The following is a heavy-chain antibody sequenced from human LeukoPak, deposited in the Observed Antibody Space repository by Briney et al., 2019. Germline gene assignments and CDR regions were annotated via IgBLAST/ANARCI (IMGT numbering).Heavy chain of an antibody. CDR1: GFDININY. D-gene: IGHD6-19*01. CDR2: IYRDGST. J-gene: IGHJ4*02. V-gene: IGHV3-53*01. Sequence: GGSLRLSCAASGFDININYISWVRQAPGKGLDWVSVIYRDGSTYYADSVRGRFTVSRDNSKSTLYLHMNSLRAEDTAVYYCAKVGPGYTGWKFDSWGQGTLVTVSS. CDR3: AKVGPGYTGWKFDS.